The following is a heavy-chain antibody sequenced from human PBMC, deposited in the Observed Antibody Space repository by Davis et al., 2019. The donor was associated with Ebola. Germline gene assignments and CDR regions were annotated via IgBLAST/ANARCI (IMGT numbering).Heavy chain of an antibody. Sequence: GGSLRLSCAASGFIFSDYYMSWIRQAPGKGLEWLSYISSSGETTYYADSVKGRFTISRDNAKNSLCLQMNSLRAEDTAVYYCARDRAYCTHGACFTRYHDYGLDVWGGGTTVTVSS. CDR2: ISSSGETT. J-gene: IGHJ6*04. CDR3: ARDRAYCTHGACFTRYHDYGLDV. D-gene: IGHD2-8*01. V-gene: IGHV3-11*01. CDR1: GFIFSDYY.